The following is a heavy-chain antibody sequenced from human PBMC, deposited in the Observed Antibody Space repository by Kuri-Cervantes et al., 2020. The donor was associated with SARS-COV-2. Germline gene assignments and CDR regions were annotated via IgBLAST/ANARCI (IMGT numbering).Heavy chain of an antibody. V-gene: IGHV3-23*01. CDR1: GFTFSGHA. CDR2: ISGSGGRT. CDR3: ARDPTAHYDFWTGYYGNNWFDP. Sequence: GGSLRLSCAASGFTFSGHAMNWVRQAPGKGLEWVSGISGSGGRTYYADSVKGRFTISRDNSKNTLYLEMNSLRAEDTAVYYCARDPTAHYDFWTGYYGNNWFDPWGQGTLVTVSS. D-gene: IGHD3-3*01. J-gene: IGHJ5*02.